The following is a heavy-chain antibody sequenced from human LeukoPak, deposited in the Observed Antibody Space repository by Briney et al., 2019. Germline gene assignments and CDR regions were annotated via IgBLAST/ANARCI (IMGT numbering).Heavy chain of an antibody. CDR2: INHRGST. CDR1: SDSFSGSY. CDR3: AINPPRESPGG. Sequence: PSETLSLTCAVYSDSFSGSYWSWIRQSPGKGLEWIGEINHRGSTNYSPSLRSRVTISLDMSKNQLFLRMSSVTVADTALYFCAINPPRESPGGWGQGTLVTVSS. D-gene: IGHD3-10*01. V-gene: IGHV4-34*01. J-gene: IGHJ4*02.